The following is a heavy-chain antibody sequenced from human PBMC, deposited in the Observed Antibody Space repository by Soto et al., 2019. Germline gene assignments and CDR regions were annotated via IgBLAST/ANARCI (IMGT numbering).Heavy chain of an antibody. CDR2: ISYDGSNK. V-gene: IGHV3-30*18. D-gene: IGHD3-3*01. J-gene: IGHJ6*02. Sequence: PGGSLRLSCAASGFTFSSYGMHWVRQAPGKGLEWVAVISYDGSNKYYADSVKGRFTISRDNSKNTLYLQMNSLRAEDTAVYYCAKDISIFGVVFIHKLHGMDVWGQGTTVTVSS. CDR1: GFTFSSYG. CDR3: AKDISIFGVVFIHKLHGMDV.